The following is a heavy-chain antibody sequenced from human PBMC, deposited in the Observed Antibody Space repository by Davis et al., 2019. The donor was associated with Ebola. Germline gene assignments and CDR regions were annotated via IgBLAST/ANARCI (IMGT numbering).Heavy chain of an antibody. D-gene: IGHD3-10*01. Sequence: AASVKVSCKASGYTFTNYYMHWVRQAPGQGLEWMGMINPNSGGTNYAQKFRGRVTMTRDTSISTAYMELSRLRSDDTAVYYCAREGSYGSGSYYPTPVYYFDYWGQGTLVTVSS. J-gene: IGHJ4*02. CDR1: GYTFTNYY. CDR3: AREGSYGSGSYYPTPVYYFDY. CDR2: INPNSGGT. V-gene: IGHV1-2*02.